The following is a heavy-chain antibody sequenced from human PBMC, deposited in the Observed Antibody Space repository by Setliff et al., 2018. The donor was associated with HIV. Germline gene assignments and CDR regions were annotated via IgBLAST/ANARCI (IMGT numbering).Heavy chain of an antibody. V-gene: IGHV3-15*01. Sequence: KPGGSLRLSCAASGFTFSNSWMSWVRQAPGKGLEWVGRIKSKTDSGTTDYAAPVKGRFTISRDDSKNTLYLQMNSLKNEDTDVYYGTTGTRLVDWGQGALVTVSS. CDR1: GFTFSNSW. CDR2: IKSKTDSGTT. CDR3: TTGTRLVD. D-gene: IGHD2-21*01. J-gene: IGHJ4*02.